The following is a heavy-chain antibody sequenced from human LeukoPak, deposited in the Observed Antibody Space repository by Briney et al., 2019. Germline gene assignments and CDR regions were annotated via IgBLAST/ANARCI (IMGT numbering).Heavy chain of an antibody. CDR3: AREGYSYGSFDY. CDR2: ISSSSSYI. Sequence: GGSLRLSCAASGFTFSSYSMNWVRRAPGKGLEWVSSISSSSSYIYYADSVKGRFTISRDNAKNSLYLQMNSLRAEDTAVYYCAREGYSYGSFDYWGQGTLVTVSS. V-gene: IGHV3-21*01. J-gene: IGHJ4*02. D-gene: IGHD5-18*01. CDR1: GFTFSSYS.